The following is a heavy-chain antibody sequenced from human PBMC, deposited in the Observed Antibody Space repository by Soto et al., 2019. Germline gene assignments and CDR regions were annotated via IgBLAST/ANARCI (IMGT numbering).Heavy chain of an antibody. J-gene: IGHJ6*02. D-gene: IGHD2-2*01. CDR1: GGSFSGYY. Sequence: QVQLQQWGAGLLKPSETLSLTCAVYGGSFSGYYWSWIRQPPGKGLEWIGEINHSGSTNYNPSRXXRVTVSVDTSXXQXSXXVSSVPAADTAVYYCARGDIVVVPAATYYYYGMDVWGQGTTVTVSS. V-gene: IGHV4-34*01. CDR3: ARGDIVVVPAATYYYYGMDV. CDR2: INHSGST.